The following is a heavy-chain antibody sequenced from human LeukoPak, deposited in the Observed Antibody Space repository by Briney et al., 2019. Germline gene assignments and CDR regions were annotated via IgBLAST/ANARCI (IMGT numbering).Heavy chain of an antibody. J-gene: IGHJ6*04. CDR3: AELGITMIGGV. D-gene: IGHD3-10*02. CDR2: ISKGSGYI. Sequence: PGGSLRLSCAASGFSFSDYSLNWVRQAPGKGLEWVSSISKGSGYIYYTDSVKGRFTISRDNAKNSLFLQMNSLRAEDTAVYYCAELGITMIGGVWGKGTTVTISS. V-gene: IGHV3-21*01. CDR1: GFSFSDYS.